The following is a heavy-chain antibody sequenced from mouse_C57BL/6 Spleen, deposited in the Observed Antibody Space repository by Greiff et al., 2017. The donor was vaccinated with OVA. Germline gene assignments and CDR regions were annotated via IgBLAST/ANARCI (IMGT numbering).Heavy chain of an antibody. Sequence: QVHVKQSGAELVRPGASVKLSCKASGYTFTSYWMPWVKQRPGQGLEWIGTIDPSDSYTNYNQKFKGKATLTVDKSSSTAYMQLSSLTSEDSAVYYCARGVNYFCYWGQGTTLTFAS. CDR2: IDPSDSYT. J-gene: IGHJ2*01. V-gene: IGHV1-59*01. CDR3: ARGVNYFCY. CDR1: GYTFTSYW.